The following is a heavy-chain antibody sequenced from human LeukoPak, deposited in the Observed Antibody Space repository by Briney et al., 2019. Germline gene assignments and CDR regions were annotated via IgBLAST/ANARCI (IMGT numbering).Heavy chain of an antibody. Sequence: GGSLRLSCAASGFTFSSYWMSWVRQAPGKGLEWVANIKQDGSEKYYVDSVKGRFTISRDNAKNSLYLQMNSLRAEDTAVYYCARHPPSGGDCLDYWGQGTLITVSS. CDR2: IKQDGSEK. CDR1: GFTFSSYW. D-gene: IGHD2-21*02. J-gene: IGHJ4*02. CDR3: ARHPPSGGDCLDY. V-gene: IGHV3-7*01.